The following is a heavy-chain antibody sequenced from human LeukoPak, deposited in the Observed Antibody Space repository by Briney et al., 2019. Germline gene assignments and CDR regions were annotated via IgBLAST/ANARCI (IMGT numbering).Heavy chain of an antibody. D-gene: IGHD3-22*01. CDR1: GYSFTSYW. J-gene: IGHJ1*01. CDR3: ARRGYNDSSGYYPKYFQH. CDR2: IYPGDSDT. V-gene: IGHV5-51*01. Sequence: GESLKISCKGSGYSFTSYWIGWVRQMPGKGLEWMGIIYPGDSDTRYSPSFQGQVTISADKSISTAYLQWSSLKASDTAMYYCARRGYNDSSGYYPKYFQHWGQGTLVTVSS.